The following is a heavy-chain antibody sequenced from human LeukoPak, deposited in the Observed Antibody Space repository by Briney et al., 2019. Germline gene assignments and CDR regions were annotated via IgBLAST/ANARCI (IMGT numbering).Heavy chain of an antibody. J-gene: IGHJ4*02. CDR2: INPSSGGT. CDR1: GYTFTRHY. V-gene: IGHV1-46*01. D-gene: IGHD6-19*01. CDR3: ARWDDSAWAFGN. Sequence: ASVKVSCKASGYTFTRHYMNWVRQAPGQGLEWMGKINPSSGGTGYAQKFQGRVTMTRDTSTSTVYMELTSLRSEDTAVYYCARWDDSAWAFGNWGPGILVTVSS.